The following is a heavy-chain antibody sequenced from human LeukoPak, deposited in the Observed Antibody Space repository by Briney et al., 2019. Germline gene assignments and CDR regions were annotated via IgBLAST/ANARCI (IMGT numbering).Heavy chain of an antibody. Sequence: PSETLSLTCTVSGYSISSGYYWGWIRQPPGKGLEWIGSIYHSGTTYYNPSLKSRVTISVDTSKNQFSLKLSSVTAADTAVYYCARLYNDFWSGYYQSCLDPWGQGTLVTVSS. CDR3: ARLYNDFWSGYYQSCLDP. CDR2: IYHSGTT. D-gene: IGHD3-3*01. CDR1: GYSISSGYY. J-gene: IGHJ5*02. V-gene: IGHV4-38-2*02.